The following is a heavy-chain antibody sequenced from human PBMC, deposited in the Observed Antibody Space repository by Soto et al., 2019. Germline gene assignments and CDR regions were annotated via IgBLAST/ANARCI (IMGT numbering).Heavy chain of an antibody. CDR3: ARELTSRAVDY. Sequence: QVQLVQSGAEVKKHGASVKVSCKASGYTFTSYDINWVRQATGQGLEWMGWMNPNSGNTGYAQRFQGRVTMTTNTSIITAYMELNSLRSEDTAVYYGARELTSRAVDYWGQGTLVTVSS. D-gene: IGHD3-16*01. J-gene: IGHJ4*02. V-gene: IGHV1-8*01. CDR1: GYTFTSYD. CDR2: MNPNSGNT.